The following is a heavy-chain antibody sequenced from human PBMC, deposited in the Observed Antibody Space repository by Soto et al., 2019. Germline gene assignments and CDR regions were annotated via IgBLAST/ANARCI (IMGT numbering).Heavy chain of an antibody. J-gene: IGHJ5*02. CDR1: GYTFTSYG. V-gene: IGHV1-18*01. CDR2: ISAYNGNT. CDR3: ARAHYDILTGYSLNWFDP. Sequence: ASVKVSCKSSGYTFTSYGISWVRQAPGQGLEWMGWISAYNGNTNYAQKLQGRVTMTTDTSTSTAYMELRSLRSEDTTMYYCARAHYDILTGYSLNWFDPWGQGTLVTVSS. D-gene: IGHD3-9*01.